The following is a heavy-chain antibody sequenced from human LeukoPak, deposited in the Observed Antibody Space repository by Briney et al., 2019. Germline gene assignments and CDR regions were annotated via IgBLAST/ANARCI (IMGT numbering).Heavy chain of an antibody. CDR2: IYYSGST. CDR1: GGSISSSSYY. Sequence: SETLSLTCTVSGGSISSSSYYWGWIRQPPGKGLEWIGSIYYSGSTYYNPSLKSRVTISVDTSKNQFSLKLSSVTAADTAVYYCARLLVAQADYWGQGTLVTVSS. V-gene: IGHV4-39*01. CDR3: ARLLVAQADY. J-gene: IGHJ4*02. D-gene: IGHD2-15*01.